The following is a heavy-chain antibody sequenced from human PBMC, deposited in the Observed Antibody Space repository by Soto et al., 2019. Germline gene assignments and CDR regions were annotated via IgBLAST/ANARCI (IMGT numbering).Heavy chain of an antibody. CDR2: INHTGVT. V-gene: IGHV4-34*01. D-gene: IGHD3-3*01. CDR1: GGSVNGYY. CDR3: ATRITVFGLLIPPFDS. J-gene: IGHJ5*01. Sequence: SETLSLTCAVYGGSVNGYYWNWIRQPPGKGLEWIGEINHTGVTHYNPSLKSRVTMSVDTSKNQFSLRLSSVTAADTAIYYCATRITVFGLLIPPFDSWGQGTQVTVSS.